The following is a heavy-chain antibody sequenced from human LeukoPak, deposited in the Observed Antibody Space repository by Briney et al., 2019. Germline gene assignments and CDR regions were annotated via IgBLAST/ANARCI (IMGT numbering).Heavy chain of an antibody. Sequence: SETLSLTCAAYGGSFSGYYWSWIRQPPGKGLEWIGEMNHSGSTNYNPSLKSRVTISVDTSKNQFSLKLSSVTAADTAVYYCARRRASFTMARQGYYFGYWGQGTLVTVSS. CDR2: MNHSGST. CDR3: ARRRASFTMARQGYYFGY. CDR1: GGSFSGYY. V-gene: IGHV4-34*01. J-gene: IGHJ4*02. D-gene: IGHD3-10*01.